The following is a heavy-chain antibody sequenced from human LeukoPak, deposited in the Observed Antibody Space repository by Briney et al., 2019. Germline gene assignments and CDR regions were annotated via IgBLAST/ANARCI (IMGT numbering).Heavy chain of an antibody. D-gene: IGHD6-6*01. Sequence: PSETLSLTCTVSGYSISSGYYWGWIRQPPGKGLEWIGSIYHSGSTYYNPSLKSRVTISVDTSKNQFSLKLSSVTAAHTAVYYCARDSGAPYSNSSGPFDYWGQGTLVAVSS. J-gene: IGHJ4*02. CDR3: ARDSGAPYSNSSGPFDY. V-gene: IGHV4-38-2*02. CDR1: GYSISSGYY. CDR2: IYHSGST.